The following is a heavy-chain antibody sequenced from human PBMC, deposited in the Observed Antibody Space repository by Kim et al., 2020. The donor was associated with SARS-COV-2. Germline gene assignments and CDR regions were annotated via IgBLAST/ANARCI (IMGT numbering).Heavy chain of an antibody. CDR2: ISGSNTFI. CDR1: GFTFSDYY. CDR3: ARVGYSAYDRFIN. Sequence: GGSLRLSCAVSGFTFSDYYMSWIRQAPGKGLEWISFISGSNTFIHYADSVKGRFTISRDNADNSLYLQMNFLSAEDTAVYYCARVGYSAYDRFINWGQGTLVTDPS. J-gene: IGHJ4*02. V-gene: IGHV3-11*05. D-gene: IGHD5-12*01.